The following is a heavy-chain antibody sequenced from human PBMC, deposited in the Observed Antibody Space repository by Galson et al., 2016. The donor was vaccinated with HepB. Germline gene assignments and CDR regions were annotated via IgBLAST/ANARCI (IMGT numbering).Heavy chain of an antibody. Sequence: SLRLSCAASGFTFSNFAMHWVRQAPGKGLEWVAVIWYDGTSKYYVDSVTGRFTISRGNSKNTLNLQMNSLRAEDTAVYYCAKVATPNRNYENWFDSWGQGTLVTVSS. D-gene: IGHD4-11*01. V-gene: IGHV3-33*06. CDR1: GFTFSNFA. CDR2: IWYDGTSK. CDR3: AKVATPNRNYENWFDS. J-gene: IGHJ5*01.